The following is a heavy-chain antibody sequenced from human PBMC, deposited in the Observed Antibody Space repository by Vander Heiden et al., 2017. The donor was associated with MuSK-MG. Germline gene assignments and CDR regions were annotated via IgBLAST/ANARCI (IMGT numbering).Heavy chain of an antibody. J-gene: IGHJ3*02. V-gene: IGHV1-18*01. Sequence: QLVQSGAEVKKPGASVKVSCKASGYTFTTYGISWVRQAPGQGLEWMGWISAYNGNTKFAQIRQGRVAMTTDTVTNTAYMELRSLKSDDTAMYYCATGDSSSWYKLDFDKWGQGTMVTVSS. CDR1: GYTFTTYG. D-gene: IGHD6-13*01. CDR3: ATGDSSSWYKLDFDK. CDR2: ISAYNGNT.